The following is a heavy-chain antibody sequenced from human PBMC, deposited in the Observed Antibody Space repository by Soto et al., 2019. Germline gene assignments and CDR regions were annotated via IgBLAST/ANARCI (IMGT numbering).Heavy chain of an antibody. J-gene: IGHJ6*02. Sequence: SETLPLTCAVNGGSFSGYYWLCIRQPPGKGLEWIGEINHSGGTNYDPSLKSRVTISVDTSKNQFSLRLTSVTVEDTALYYCAKTRGAMIYAISVYGMDVWGQGTTVTVSS. CDR1: GGSFSGYY. CDR3: AKTRGAMIYAISVYGMDV. V-gene: IGHV4-34*01. CDR2: INHSGGT. D-gene: IGHD2-8*01.